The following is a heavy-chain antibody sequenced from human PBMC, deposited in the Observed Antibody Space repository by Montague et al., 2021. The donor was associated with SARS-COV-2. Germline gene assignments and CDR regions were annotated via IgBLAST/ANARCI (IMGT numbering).Heavy chain of an antibody. V-gene: IGHV4-34*01. CDR3: ARGRQHINMVVVVVTGGEYYFDF. CDR1: DGSFSDYS. J-gene: IGHJ4*02. D-gene: IGHD3-22*01. Sequence: SETLSLTCAVYDGSFSDYSWTWIRQPPGKGLEWIGEINHRGSTNXNPPLKSRVTISVDTSKNQFSLKMTSVTAADTAVYYCARGRQHINMVVVVVTGGEYYFDFWGQGTLVAVSS. CDR2: INHRGST.